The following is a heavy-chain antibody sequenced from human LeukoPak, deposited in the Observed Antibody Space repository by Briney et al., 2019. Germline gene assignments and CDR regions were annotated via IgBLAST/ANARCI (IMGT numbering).Heavy chain of an antibody. D-gene: IGHD3-3*01. Sequence: ASVKVSCKASGYTFTSFFMHWVRQAPGQGLEWMGIINPRGGSATSAQRFQGRLTVTRDTSTSTVYMELSSLTSEDTAVYFCARGLWSAHRREYYFDSWGQGTLVTVSS. CDR1: GYTFTSFF. CDR3: ARGLWSAHRREYYFDS. J-gene: IGHJ4*02. CDR2: INPRGGSA. V-gene: IGHV1-46*01.